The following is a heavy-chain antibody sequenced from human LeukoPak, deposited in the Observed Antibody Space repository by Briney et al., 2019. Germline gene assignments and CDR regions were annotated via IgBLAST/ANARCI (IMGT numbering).Heavy chain of an antibody. V-gene: IGHV4-61*02. J-gene: IGHJ4*02. CDR3: ARQAGSYAFYYYDY. CDR2: IYTSGST. CDR1: GGSISSGFYY. D-gene: IGHD2-2*01. Sequence: SETLSLTCTVSGGSISSGFYYWSWIRQPAGKGLEWIGRIYTSGSTNYNPSLKSRVTISVDTSKNQFSLKLTSVTAADTAVYYCARQAGSYAFYYYDYWGQGTLVTVSS.